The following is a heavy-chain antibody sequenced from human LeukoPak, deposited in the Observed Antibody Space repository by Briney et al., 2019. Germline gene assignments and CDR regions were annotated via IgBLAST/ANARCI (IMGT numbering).Heavy chain of an antibody. Sequence: GASVKVSCKASGYTFTSYGISWVRQAPGQGLEWMGWINPNSGGTNYAQKFQGRVTMTRDTSISTAYMELSRLRSDDTAVYYCARVLVVVAATGWFDPWGQGTLVTVSS. CDR2: INPNSGGT. D-gene: IGHD2-15*01. CDR1: GYTFTSYG. V-gene: IGHV1-2*02. J-gene: IGHJ5*02. CDR3: ARVLVVVAATGWFDP.